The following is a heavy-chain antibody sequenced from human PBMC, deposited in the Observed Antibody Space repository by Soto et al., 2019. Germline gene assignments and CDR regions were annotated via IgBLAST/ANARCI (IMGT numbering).Heavy chain of an antibody. D-gene: IGHD3-9*01. CDR3: ARESRYYDILTGYYRWAFDI. V-gene: IGHV4-59*12. J-gene: IGHJ3*02. Sequence: CLTWTVSGGSRRRFYWSWIRQAPGRGLEWIGNIFSSGSTNYNPSLKSRVAISVDTSKNQFSLKLSSVTAADTAVYYCARESRYYDILTGYYRWAFDIWGQGTMVTVSS. CDR1: GGSRRRFY. CDR2: IFSSGST.